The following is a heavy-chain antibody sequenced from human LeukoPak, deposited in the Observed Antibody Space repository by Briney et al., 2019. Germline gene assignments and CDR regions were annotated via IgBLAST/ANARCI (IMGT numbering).Heavy chain of an antibody. CDR1: GGSFSGYY. J-gene: IGHJ6*02. D-gene: IGHD6-19*01. Sequence: SETLSLTCAVYGGSFSGYYWSWIRQPPGKGLEWIGEINHSGSTNYNPSLKSRVTISVDTSKNQFSLKLSSVAAADTAVYYCARGSSGWYDAYGMDVWGQGTTVTVS. CDR3: ARGSSGWYDAYGMDV. V-gene: IGHV4-34*01. CDR2: INHSGST.